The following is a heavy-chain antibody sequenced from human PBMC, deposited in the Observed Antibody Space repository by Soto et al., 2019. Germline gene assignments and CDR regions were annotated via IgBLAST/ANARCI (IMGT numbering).Heavy chain of an antibody. V-gene: IGHV1-18*04. D-gene: IGHD2-15*01. CDR1: GYTCTSYG. CDR2: ISAYNGNT. J-gene: IGHJ4*02. CDR3: ARRGYCSGGSCYPGDY. Sequence: GASVKVSCKASGYTCTSYGISWVRQAPGQGLEWMGWISAYNGNTNYAQKLQGRVTMTTDTSTSTAYMELRSLRSDDTAVYYCARRGYCSGGSCYPGDYWGQGTLVTVSS.